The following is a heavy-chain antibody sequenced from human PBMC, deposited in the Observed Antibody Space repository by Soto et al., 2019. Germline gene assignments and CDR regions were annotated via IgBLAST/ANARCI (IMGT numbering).Heavy chain of an antibody. CDR1: GGTFSSYA. J-gene: IGHJ3*02. CDR2: IIPIFGTA. CDR3: ARNAYYYDSSGYYVWAFDI. Sequence: GASVKVSCKASGGTFSSYAISWVRQAPGQGLEWMGGIIPIFGTANCAQKFQGRVTITADESTSTAYMELSSLRSEDTAVYYCARNAYYYDSSGYYVWAFDIWGQGTMVTVSS. V-gene: IGHV1-69*13. D-gene: IGHD3-22*01.